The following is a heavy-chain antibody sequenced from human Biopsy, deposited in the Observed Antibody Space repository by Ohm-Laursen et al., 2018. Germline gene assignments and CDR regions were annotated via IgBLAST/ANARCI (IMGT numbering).Heavy chain of an antibody. CDR2: ISGGGTI. CDR1: GFSFSDYH. CDR3: ARDTRWSPYSMDV. J-gene: IGHJ6*02. D-gene: IGHD4-23*01. V-gene: IGHV3-11*01. Sequence: SLRLSCSASGFSFSDYHMRWIRQAPGRGPEWVSYISGGGTIYYGDSMKGRVTISRDNAKNSLYLQMHSLRAEDTAVCYCARDTRWSPYSMDVWGQGTTVTVSS.